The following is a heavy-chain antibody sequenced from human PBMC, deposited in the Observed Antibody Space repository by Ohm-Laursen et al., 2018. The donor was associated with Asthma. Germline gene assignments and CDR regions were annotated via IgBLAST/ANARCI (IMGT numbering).Heavy chain of an antibody. CDR3: ARDLAVAAYSWFDP. D-gene: IGHD6-19*01. Sequence: SVKVSCKASGGTFSSYAISWVRQAPGQGLEWMGGIIPIFGTANYAQKFQGRVTITADESTSTAYMELSSLRSEDTAMYYCARDLAVAAYSWFDPWGQGTLVTVSS. CDR2: IIPIFGTA. J-gene: IGHJ5*02. CDR1: GGTFSSYA. V-gene: IGHV1-69*13.